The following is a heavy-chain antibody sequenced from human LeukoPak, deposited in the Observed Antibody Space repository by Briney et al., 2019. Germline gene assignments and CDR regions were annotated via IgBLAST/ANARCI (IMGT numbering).Heavy chain of an antibody. V-gene: IGHV3-74*01. J-gene: IGHJ4*02. CDR1: GFTLSSYW. Sequence: GGSLRLSCAASGFTLSSYWMHWARQAPGKGLVWVSRINSDGSSRTYADPVKGRFTISRDNAKNTLYLQMNSLRAEDTAVYYCARDPDLSGYSFFEYWGQGALVTVSS. CDR2: INSDGSSR. CDR3: ARDPDLSGYSFFEY. D-gene: IGHD3-22*01.